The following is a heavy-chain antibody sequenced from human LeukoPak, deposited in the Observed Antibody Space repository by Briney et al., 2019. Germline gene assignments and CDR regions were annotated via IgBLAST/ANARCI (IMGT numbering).Heavy chain of an antibody. CDR2: IWYDGSNK. Sequence: PGGSLRLSCAASGITFNSYAMHWVRQAPGKGLEWVAVIWYDGSNKWYADSVKGRFTISRDNSKNTLYLQMDSLRAEDTAVYYCARARNNYDSSGYSALDCWGQGTLVTVSS. CDR1: GITFNSYA. D-gene: IGHD3-22*01. V-gene: IGHV3-33*08. J-gene: IGHJ4*02. CDR3: ARARNNYDSSGYSALDC.